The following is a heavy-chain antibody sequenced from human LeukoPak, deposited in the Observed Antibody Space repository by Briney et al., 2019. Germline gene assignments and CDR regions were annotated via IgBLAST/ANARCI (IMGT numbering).Heavy chain of an antibody. J-gene: IGHJ4*02. Sequence: GGSLRLSCAASGFTFSSYAMSWVRQAPGKGLDWVSSISSSGSSIYYADSVKGRFTISRDNAKNSLYLQMNSLRAEDTAVYYCARDSLFATTSGGSDYWGQGTLVTVSS. CDR1: GFTFSSYA. CDR3: ARDSLFATTSGGSDY. D-gene: IGHD3-16*01. CDR2: ISSSGSSI. V-gene: IGHV3-21*04.